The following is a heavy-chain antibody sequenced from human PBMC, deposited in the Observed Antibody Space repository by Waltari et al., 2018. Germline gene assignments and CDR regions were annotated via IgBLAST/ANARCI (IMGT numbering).Heavy chain of an antibody. V-gene: IGHV3-53*01. CDR3: TAQSKQVATTFDY. Sequence: EVHLVESGGGLIQPGGYLSLSCADSGFTVSSNYMNGSRQPQGKGLELVSILCSRGKTSFADSGTGRFSISRDDSRNTLYLQMDSRRAEDTAIYYCTAQSKQVATTFDYWGQGILVTVSS. D-gene: IGHD5-12*01. CDR2: LCSRGKT. CDR1: GFTVSSNY. J-gene: IGHJ4*02.